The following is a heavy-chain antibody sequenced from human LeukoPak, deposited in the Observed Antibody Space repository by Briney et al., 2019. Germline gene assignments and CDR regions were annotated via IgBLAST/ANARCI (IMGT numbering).Heavy chain of an antibody. CDR1: GFTFSQYA. D-gene: IGHD2-15*01. V-gene: IGHV3-33*01. Sequence: GGSLRLSYAASGFTFSQYAMHWVSQAPGKGLEWVAAIWYEGSNDYYADSVKGRFTISRDNSKNTLSLQMNSLRAEDTAVYYCAREADCSGGSCYRGAFDIWGQGTMVTVSS. CDR3: AREADCSGGSCYRGAFDI. CDR2: IWYEGSND. J-gene: IGHJ3*02.